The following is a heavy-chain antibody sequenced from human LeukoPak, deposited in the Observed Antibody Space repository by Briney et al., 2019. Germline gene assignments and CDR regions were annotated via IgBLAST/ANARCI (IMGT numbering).Heavy chain of an antibody. V-gene: IGHV1-8*02. D-gene: IGHD1-26*01. CDR1: GYTFTGYD. J-gene: IGHJ4*02. Sequence: ASVRVSCKASGYTFTGYDINWVRQAPGQALEWRGWMNPDTGDTEYAQNFQGRVSMPRDTSIDTAYMEWSGLTSEDTAVYLCTRGSLSGSSRAYWGEGTLVTVS. CDR2: MNPDTGDT. CDR3: TRGSLSGSSRAY.